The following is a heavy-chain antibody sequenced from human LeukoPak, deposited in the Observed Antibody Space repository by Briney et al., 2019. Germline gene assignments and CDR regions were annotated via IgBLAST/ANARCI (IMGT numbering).Heavy chain of an antibody. CDR1: GYTFTGYY. J-gene: IGHJ6*03. Sequence: ASVKVSCKASGYTFTGYYMHWVRQAPGQGLEWMGWINPNSGGTNYAQKFQGRVTMTRDTSISTAYMELSSLRSEDTAVYYCARAPMVRGANIRFYYYYYMDVWGKGTTVTISS. CDR2: INPNSGGT. D-gene: IGHD3-10*01. V-gene: IGHV1-2*02. CDR3: ARAPMVRGANIRFYYYYYMDV.